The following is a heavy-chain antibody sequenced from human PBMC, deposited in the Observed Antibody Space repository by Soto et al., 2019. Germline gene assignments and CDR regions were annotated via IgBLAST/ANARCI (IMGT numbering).Heavy chain of an antibody. D-gene: IGHD6-19*01. CDR3: ARGVSGWSPFDF. J-gene: IGHJ4*02. V-gene: IGHV1-2*04. Sequence: QVQLVQSGAEVKKPGASVKVSCKASGYTFTDYYVHWVRQAPGQGLEWMGWNNTNSGVTNFAQKFQGWVTLTRDTSVNTAYMELNRLKSDDTAVFFCARGVSGWSPFDFWGQGTLVTVSS. CDR2: NNTNSGVT. CDR1: GYTFTDYY.